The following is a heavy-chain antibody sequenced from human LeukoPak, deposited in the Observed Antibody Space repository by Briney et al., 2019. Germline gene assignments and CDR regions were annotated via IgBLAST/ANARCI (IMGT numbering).Heavy chain of an antibody. CDR1: GGSISSGGYY. Sequence: SQTLSLTCTVSGGSISSGGYYWSWIRQHPGKGLEWIVYINYSGSTYYNPSLKSRVTISVDTSKNQFSLKLSSVTAADTAVYYCARGLPLDYGGSSYFQHWGQGTLVTVSS. D-gene: IGHD2-15*01. V-gene: IGHV4-31*03. CDR3: ARGLPLDYGGSSYFQH. CDR2: INYSGST. J-gene: IGHJ1*01.